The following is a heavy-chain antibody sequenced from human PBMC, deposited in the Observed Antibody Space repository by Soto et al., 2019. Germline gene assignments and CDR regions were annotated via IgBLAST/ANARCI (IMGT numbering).Heavy chain of an antibody. V-gene: IGHV3-30*18. D-gene: IGHD6-13*01. Sequence: AGGSLRLSCAASVFTFSSYGMHWVRQAPGKGLEWVAVISYDGSNKYYADSVKGRFTISRDNSKNTLYLQMNSLRAEDTAVYYCAKDKLSSSWGTGFDYWGQGTLVTVSS. J-gene: IGHJ4*02. CDR2: ISYDGSNK. CDR3: AKDKLSSSWGTGFDY. CDR1: VFTFSSYG.